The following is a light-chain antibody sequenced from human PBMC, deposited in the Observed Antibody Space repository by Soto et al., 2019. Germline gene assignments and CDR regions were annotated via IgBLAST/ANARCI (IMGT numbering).Light chain of an antibody. V-gene: IGLV2-14*01. Sequence: QSALTQPASVSGSPGQSITISCTGTSSDVGGYNYVSWYQQHPGKAPKLIIYAVTNRPSGVSIRFSGSKSGNTASLTISGLQAEDEADYYCSSHTSSSTSYVFGTGTKLTVL. CDR1: SSDVGGYNY. CDR3: SSHTSSSTSYV. J-gene: IGLJ1*01. CDR2: AVT.